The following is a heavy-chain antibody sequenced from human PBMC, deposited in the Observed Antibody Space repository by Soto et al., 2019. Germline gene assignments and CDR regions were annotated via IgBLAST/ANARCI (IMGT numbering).Heavy chain of an antibody. CDR3: SRCPALGVSHIDH. J-gene: IGHJ4*02. V-gene: IGHV4-59*02. Sequence: SETLSLTCTVSGGSVTGFYWSWIRQPPGKRLEWIGYIFHSGSSNYNPSLKSRVTISVDTTKSQVSLRLTSVTAAYTAVDYFSRCPALGVSHIDHGGRGTLVP. D-gene: IGHD3-3*01. CDR1: GGSVTGFY. CDR2: IFHSGSS.